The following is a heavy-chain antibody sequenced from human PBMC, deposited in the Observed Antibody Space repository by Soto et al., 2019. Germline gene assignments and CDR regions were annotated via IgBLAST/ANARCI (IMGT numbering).Heavy chain of an antibody. D-gene: IGHD3-22*01. CDR2: IYHSGST. J-gene: IGHJ6*02. CDR1: GGSISSSNW. Sequence: PSETLSLTCAVSGGSISSSNWWSWVRQPPGKGLEWIGEIYHSGSTNYNPSLKSRVTISVDKSKNQFSLKLSSVTAADTSVYYCARDQRHYYYSSGYYKYYYYYGMDVCGQGTTVTVSS. V-gene: IGHV4-4*02. CDR3: ARDQRHYYYSSGYYKYYYYYGMDV.